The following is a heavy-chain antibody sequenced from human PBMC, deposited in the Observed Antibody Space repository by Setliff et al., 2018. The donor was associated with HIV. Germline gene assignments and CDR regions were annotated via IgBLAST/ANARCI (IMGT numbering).Heavy chain of an antibody. J-gene: IGHJ6*03. CDR2: INHRGST. CDR1: GLIFSSYW. V-gene: IGHV4-34*01. CDR3: ARGARLLAAYSDRWDYFYMAV. Sequence: LRLSCAASGLIFSSYWMSWVRQAPGKGLEWIGEINHRGSTNYNPSLKSRITISVDTSKNQFSLKLSSVTAADTAVYYCARGARLLAAYSDRWDYFYMAVWGKGTTVTVSS. D-gene: IGHD1-26*01.